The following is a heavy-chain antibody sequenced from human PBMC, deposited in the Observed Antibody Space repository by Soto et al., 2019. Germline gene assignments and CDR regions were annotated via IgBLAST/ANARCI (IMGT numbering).Heavy chain of an antibody. D-gene: IGHD3-9*01. J-gene: IGHJ3*02. CDR1: GGTFSSYA. Sequence: SVKVSCKASGGTFSSYAISWVRQAPGQGLEWMGGIIPIFGTTNYAQKFQGRVTITADESTSTAYMELSSLRSEDTAVYYCARGTLRYFDWLPGGDAFDIWGQGTMVTVSS. CDR3: ARGTLRYFDWLPGGDAFDI. CDR2: IIPIFGTT. V-gene: IGHV1-69*13.